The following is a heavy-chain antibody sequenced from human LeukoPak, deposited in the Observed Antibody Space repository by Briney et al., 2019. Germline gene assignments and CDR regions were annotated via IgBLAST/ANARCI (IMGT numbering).Heavy chain of an antibody. CDR1: GFSLSTSGMC. J-gene: IGHJ6*03. CDR3: ARTRQYCSSTSCFYYYYYMDV. Sequence: SGPALVKPTQTLTLTCTFSGFSLSTSGMCVSWIRQPPGKALEWLALIDWDDDKYYSTSLKTRLTISKDTSKNQVVLTMTNMDPVDTATYYCARTRQYCSSTSCFYYYYYMDVWGKGTTVTVSS. CDR2: IDWDDDK. D-gene: IGHD2-2*01. V-gene: IGHV2-70*01.